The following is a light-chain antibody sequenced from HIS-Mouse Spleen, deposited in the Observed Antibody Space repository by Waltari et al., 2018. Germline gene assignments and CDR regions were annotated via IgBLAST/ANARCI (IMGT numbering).Light chain of an antibody. CDR1: ALPKTY. Sequence: SYELTQPPSVSVSPGQTASITCAGDALPKTYAYWYQQKSGQAPVLVIYEDSKRPSGIPERFSGSSSGTMATLTISGAQVEDEADYYCYSTDSSGNHRVFGGGTKLTVL. J-gene: IGLJ2*01. CDR2: EDS. V-gene: IGLV3-10*01. CDR3: YSTDSSGNHRV.